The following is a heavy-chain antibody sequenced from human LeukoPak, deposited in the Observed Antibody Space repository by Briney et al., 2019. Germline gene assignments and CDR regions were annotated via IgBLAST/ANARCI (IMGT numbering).Heavy chain of an antibody. V-gene: IGHV3-64*01. CDR2: ISSDGGST. J-gene: IGHJ3*02. CDR3: ATSRGGITMVRGVVADAFDI. Sequence: GGSLRLSCAASGFTFSSYAMHWVRQAPGKGLEYASAISSDGGSTYYANSVKGRFTISRDNSKNTLYLQMGSLRVEDMAVYYCATSRGGITMVRGVVADAFDIWGQGTVVAVSS. CDR1: GFTFSSYA. D-gene: IGHD3-10*01.